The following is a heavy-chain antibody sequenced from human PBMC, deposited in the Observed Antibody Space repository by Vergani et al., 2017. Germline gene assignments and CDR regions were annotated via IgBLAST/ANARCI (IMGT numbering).Heavy chain of an antibody. CDR2: ISSSSSYI. CDR1: GFTFSSYS. CDR3: ARDLGMTTVTTYPDY. Sequence: EVQLVESGGGLVQPGGSLRLSCAASGFTFSSYSMNWVRQAPGKGLEWVSSISSSSSYIYYADSVKGRFTISRDNAKNSLYLQMNSLRAEDTAVYYCARDLGMTTVTTYPDYWGQGTLVTVSS. D-gene: IGHD4-17*01. V-gene: IGHV3-21*01. J-gene: IGHJ4*02.